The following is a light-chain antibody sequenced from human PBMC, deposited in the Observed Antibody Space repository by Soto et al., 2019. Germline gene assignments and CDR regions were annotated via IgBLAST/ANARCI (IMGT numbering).Light chain of an antibody. CDR2: GAS. J-gene: IGKJ1*01. CDR1: QTIRSNY. V-gene: IGKV3-20*01. CDR3: QQYGSSPWT. Sequence: ETVLTQSPGTLSLSPGERATLSCRASQTIRSNYLAWYRQTPGQAPRLLIYGASNMATGIADRFSGSGSGTDFTLIISRLEPEDCALYYCQQYGSSPWTFGQGTKVEIK.